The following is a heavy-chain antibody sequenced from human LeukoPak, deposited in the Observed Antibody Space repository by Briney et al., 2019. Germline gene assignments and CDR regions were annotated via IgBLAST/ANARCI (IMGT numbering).Heavy chain of an antibody. CDR1: GYTFIHHY. D-gene: IGHD1-26*01. J-gene: IGHJ4*02. Sequence: ASVKVSCKPSGYTFIHHYIHWVRQAPGQGLEWMGWINPNSGGTKNAQKFQGRVTMTRDTSISTAYMELSRLRSDDTAVYYCARSGDPETSGSYSVCDYWGQGTLVTVSS. V-gene: IGHV1-2*02. CDR2: INPNSGGT. CDR3: ARSGDPETSGSYSVCDY.